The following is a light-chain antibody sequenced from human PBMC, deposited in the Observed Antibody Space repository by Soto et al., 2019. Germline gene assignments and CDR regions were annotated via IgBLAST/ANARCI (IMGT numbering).Light chain of an antibody. CDR1: QRISSW. V-gene: IGKV1-5*01. CDR2: EAS. Sequence: DIQMTQSPSTLSASVGDRVTISCRASQRISSWLAWYQQQPGKAPKLLIYEASSLESGVPSRFSGSGSGTEFTLTISSLQPDDFATYYCQQYSSYPRTFGQGTKVEIK. J-gene: IGKJ1*01. CDR3: QQYSSYPRT.